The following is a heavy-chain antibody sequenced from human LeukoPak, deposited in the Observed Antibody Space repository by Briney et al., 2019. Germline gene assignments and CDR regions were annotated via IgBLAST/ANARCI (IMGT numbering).Heavy chain of an antibody. D-gene: IGHD3-10*01. J-gene: IGHJ4*02. CDR2: IWHDGSHK. Sequence: GGSVRLSCAASGFIFDTYAMHWVRQAPGQGLEWVALIWHDGSHKFYPNSVRGQFTISRDNSKNTVYLQMNNLRPDDTAVYYCAREIFGSGSYSDFWGQGTLVTVSS. V-gene: IGHV3-33*01. CDR3: AREIFGSGSYSDF. CDR1: GFIFDTYA.